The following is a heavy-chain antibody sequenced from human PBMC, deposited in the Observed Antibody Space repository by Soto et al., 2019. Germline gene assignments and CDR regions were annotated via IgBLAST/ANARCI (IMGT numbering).Heavy chain of an antibody. J-gene: IGHJ6*02. CDR3: ARGDGSGSPWKDYGMDV. D-gene: IGHD3-10*01. CDR2: IYYSGST. CDR1: GVSFNSYF. V-gene: IGHV4-30-4*08. Sequence: SETLSLTCAVYGVSFNSYFWNWVRQPPGKGLEWIGYIYYSGSTYYNPSLKSRVTISVDTSKNQFSLKLSSVTAADTAVYYCARGDGSGSPWKDYGMDVWGQGTTVTVSS.